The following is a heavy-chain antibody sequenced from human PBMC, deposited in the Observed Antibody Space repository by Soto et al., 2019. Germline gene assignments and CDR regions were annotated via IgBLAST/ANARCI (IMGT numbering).Heavy chain of an antibody. J-gene: IGHJ5*02. CDR2: IYYSGTT. D-gene: IGHD3-9*01. V-gene: IGHV4-59*01. CDR1: GGSTRNYF. CDR3: ARYVNPYDTAVWFDP. Sequence: QVQLQESGPGLVKPSETLSLTCTVSGGSTRNYFWSWIRQPPGKGLECIGCIYYSGTTNYNSSLKSRVTISLDTSKNQFSLRLRSVTAADTAVYYCARYVNPYDTAVWFDPWGQGTLVTVSS.